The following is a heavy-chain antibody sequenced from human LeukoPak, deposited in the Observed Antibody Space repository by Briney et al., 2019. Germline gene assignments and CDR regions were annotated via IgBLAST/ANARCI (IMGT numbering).Heavy chain of an antibody. CDR3: AKDRDSSGYYRSDY. J-gene: IGHJ4*02. D-gene: IGHD3-22*01. CDR1: GFIFSNYG. CDR2: VSFDRSDK. Sequence: PGGSLRLSCAASGFIFSNYGMHWVRQAPGKGLEWVAVVSFDRSDKYYTDSVKGRFTISRDNSKNTLYLQMNSPRAEDTAVYYCAKDRDSSGYYRSDYWGQGTLVTVSS. V-gene: IGHV3-30*18.